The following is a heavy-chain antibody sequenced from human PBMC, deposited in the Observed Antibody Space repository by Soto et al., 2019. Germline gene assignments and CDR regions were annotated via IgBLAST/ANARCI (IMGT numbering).Heavy chain of an antibody. Sequence: GGSLRLSCAASGFTFSSYWMSWVRQAPGKGLEWVANIKQDGSEKYYVDSVKGRFTISRDNAKNSLYLQMNSLRAEDTAVYYCARFGTIVVVPAGADVWGKGTTVTVSS. CDR2: IKQDGSEK. J-gene: IGHJ6*04. D-gene: IGHD2-2*01. CDR3: ARFGTIVVVPAGADV. CDR1: GFTFSSYW. V-gene: IGHV3-7*01.